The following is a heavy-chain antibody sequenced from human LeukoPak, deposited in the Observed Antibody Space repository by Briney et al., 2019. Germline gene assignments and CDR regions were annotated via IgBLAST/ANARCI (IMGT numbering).Heavy chain of an antibody. V-gene: IGHV4-39*01. J-gene: IGHJ4*02. Sequence: SETLSLTCSVSGASITSGDYFWAWIRQPPGKGLEWIGSTYYTGSSYYNPSLRGRATISVDSSNNQFTQKLTTVTVADTAVYYCAIQNYNVVTTYWMGHEGVWGQGTLVTVS. D-gene: IGHD3-9*01. CDR3: AIQNYNVVTTYWMGHEGV. CDR1: GASITSGDYF. CDR2: TYYTGSS.